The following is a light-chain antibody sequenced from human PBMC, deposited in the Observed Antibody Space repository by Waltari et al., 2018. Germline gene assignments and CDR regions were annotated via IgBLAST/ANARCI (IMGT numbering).Light chain of an antibody. CDR2: DVS. J-gene: IGLJ3*02. Sequence: QSALTQPASVSGSPGQSITISCTGTSSDVGGYNYVSWYQQHPGKAPKLMIYDVSKRPSGVSNRFSGSKSGNTASLTISGLQAEDEADYYCSSYTSSSTLSWVFGGGTKLTVL. V-gene: IGLV2-14*03. CDR3: SSYTSSSTLSWV. CDR1: SSDVGGYNY.